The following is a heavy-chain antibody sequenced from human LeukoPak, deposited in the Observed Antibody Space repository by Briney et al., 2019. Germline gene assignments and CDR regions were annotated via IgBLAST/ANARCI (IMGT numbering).Heavy chain of an antibody. CDR3: ARWDRSGYYSFDY. V-gene: IGHV3-74*01. CDR2: LNTDGSST. J-gene: IGHJ4*02. Sequence: GGSLRLSCAASGFTFSSYWMHWVRQAPGKGLVWVSRLNTDGSSTDYADSVKGRFTISRDNAKNTLYLQMNSLRAKDAAVHYCARWDRSGYYSFDYWGQGTLVTVSS. CDR1: GFTFSSYW. D-gene: IGHD3-22*01.